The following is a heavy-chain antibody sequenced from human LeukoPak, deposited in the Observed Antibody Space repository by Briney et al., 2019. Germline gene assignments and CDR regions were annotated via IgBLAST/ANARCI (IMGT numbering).Heavy chain of an antibody. Sequence: PGGSLRLSCAASGFTFSSHTMNWVRQAPGMGLEWFSSISSGSSYRYYADSVKGRFTISRDNAKNSLYLQMNSLRAGDTGVYYCARGPAFRYGDYGPGGVDIWGQGTMVTVSS. CDR1: GFTFSSHT. D-gene: IGHD4-17*01. CDR3: ARGPAFRYGDYGPGGVDI. J-gene: IGHJ3*02. CDR2: ISSGSSYR. V-gene: IGHV3-21*01.